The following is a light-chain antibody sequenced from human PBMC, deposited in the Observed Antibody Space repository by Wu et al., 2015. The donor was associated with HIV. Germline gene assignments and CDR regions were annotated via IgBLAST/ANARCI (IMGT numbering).Light chain of an antibody. V-gene: IGKV3-20*01. CDR3: QQRAAWPLT. CDR2: GAS. CDR1: QSFSSSY. J-gene: IGKJ4*01. Sequence: EIVLTQSPGTLSLSPGERATLSCRASQSFSSSYLAWYQQKPGQAPRLLIYGASSRATGIPARFSGSGSGSEFTLSISSLDPEDSATYYCQQRAAWPLTFGG.